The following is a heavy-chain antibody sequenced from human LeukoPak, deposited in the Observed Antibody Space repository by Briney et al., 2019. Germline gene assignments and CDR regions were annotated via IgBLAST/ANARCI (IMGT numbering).Heavy chain of an antibody. Sequence: SETLSLTCTVSGGSIGSYYWSWIRQPPGKGLEWIGYIYYSGSTNYNPSLKSRVTISVDTSKNQFSLKLSSVTAADTAVYYCARVNVGYNYTGDYWGQGTLVTVSS. CDR3: ARVNVGYNYTGDY. J-gene: IGHJ4*02. CDR1: GGSIGSYY. CDR2: IYYSGST. V-gene: IGHV4-59*01. D-gene: IGHD5-24*01.